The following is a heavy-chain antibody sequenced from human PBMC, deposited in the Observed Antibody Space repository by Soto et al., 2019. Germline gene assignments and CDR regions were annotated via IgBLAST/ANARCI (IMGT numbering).Heavy chain of an antibody. CDR1: GFTFDDYA. CDR3: AKDKAVVVVAATLGGMDV. V-gene: IGHV3-9*01. D-gene: IGHD2-15*01. CDR2: ISWNSGSI. Sequence: EVQLVESGGGLVQPGRSLRLSCAASGFTFDDYAMHWVRQAPGKGLEWVSGISWNSGSIGYADSVKGRFTISRDNAKNSLYLQMNSLRAEDTALYYCAKDKAVVVVAATLGGMDVWGQGTTVTVSS. J-gene: IGHJ6*02.